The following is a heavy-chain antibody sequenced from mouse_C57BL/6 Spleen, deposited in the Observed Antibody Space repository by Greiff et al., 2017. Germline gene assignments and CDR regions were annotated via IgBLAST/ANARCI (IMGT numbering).Heavy chain of an antibody. V-gene: IGHV1-64*01. CDR2: IHPNSGST. J-gene: IGHJ4*01. CDR3: ARETYTTGYAMDY. D-gene: IGHD1-1*01. CDR1: GYTFTSYW. Sequence: VKLQQPGAELVKPGASVKLSCKASGYTFTSYWMHWVKQRPGQGLAWIGMIHPNSGSTNYNEKFKSKATLTVDKSSSTAYMQLSSLTSEDSAVYYCARETYTTGYAMDYWGQGTSVTVSS.